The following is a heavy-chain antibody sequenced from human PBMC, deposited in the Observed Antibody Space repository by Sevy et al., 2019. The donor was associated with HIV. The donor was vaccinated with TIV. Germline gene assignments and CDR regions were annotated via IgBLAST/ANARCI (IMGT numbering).Heavy chain of an antibody. J-gene: IGHJ3*02. CDR1: GYILSELS. CDR2: CDPEDGDT. V-gene: IGHV1-24*01. D-gene: IGHD5-12*01. CDR3: ATAPARMLVADDAFDI. Sequence: ASVKVSCKVSGYILSELSVHWVRQAPGKGLEWMGGCDPEDGDTIYAQKFQGRVTMTEDNSTDTAYMQLTSLRSEDTAVYYCATAPARMLVADDAFDIWGQGTMVTVSS.